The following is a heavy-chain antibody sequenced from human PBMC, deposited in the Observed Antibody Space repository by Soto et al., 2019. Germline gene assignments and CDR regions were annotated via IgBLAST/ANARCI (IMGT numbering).Heavy chain of an antibody. CDR3: TRDPPPVDY. V-gene: IGHV1-18*01. CDR1: GYTFSSYF. J-gene: IGHJ4*02. CDR2: ISAYNGNT. Sequence: QVQLVQSGAEVKKPGASVKVSCKASGYTFSSYFISWVRQAPGQGLEWMGWISAYNGNTNYAQTLHGRPNMTTDPPTNTAYMEPRSLRSDDTAVYYRTRDPPPVDYGGQATLVTVSS.